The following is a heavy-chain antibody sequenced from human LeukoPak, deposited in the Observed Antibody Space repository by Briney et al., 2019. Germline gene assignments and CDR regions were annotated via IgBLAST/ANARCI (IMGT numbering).Heavy chain of an antibody. CDR2: INPNSGGT. CDR3: AKSMVRDNWFDP. J-gene: IGHJ5*02. V-gene: IGHV1-2*04. Sequence: GASVKVSCKASGYTFTGYYMHWVRQAPGQGLEWMGWINPNSGGTNYAQKFQGWVTMTRDTSISTAYMELSRLRSDDTAVYYCAKSMVRDNWFDPWGQGTLVTVSS. D-gene: IGHD3-10*01. CDR1: GYTFTGYY.